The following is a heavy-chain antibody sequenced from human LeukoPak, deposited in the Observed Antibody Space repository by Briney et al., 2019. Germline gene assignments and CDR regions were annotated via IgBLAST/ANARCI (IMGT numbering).Heavy chain of an antibody. Sequence: KTSETLSLTCAVYGGSFSGYYWSWIRQPPGKGLEWIGEINHSRSTNYNPSLKSRVTISVDTSKNQFSLKLSSVTAADTAFYYCASQGHHGKIVGTTLSYFYMDVWGKGTTVTVSS. CDR2: INHSRST. CDR1: GGSFSGYY. D-gene: IGHD1-26*01. V-gene: IGHV4-34*01. CDR3: ASQGHHGKIVGTTLSYFYMDV. J-gene: IGHJ6*03.